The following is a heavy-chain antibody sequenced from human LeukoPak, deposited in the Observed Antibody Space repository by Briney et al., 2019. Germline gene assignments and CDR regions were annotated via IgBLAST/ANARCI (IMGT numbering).Heavy chain of an antibody. CDR3: ARMSVYYYMDV. CDR1: GYSFTGHY. V-gene: IGHV1-2*02. Sequence: ASVKVSCKASGYSFTGHYMHWVRQAPGQGLEWKGWINPNSGGTNYAQKFQGRVTMTRDTSISTAYMELTRLSSDDTAVYYCARMSVYYYMDVWGKGTTVTVSS. CDR2: INPNSGGT. J-gene: IGHJ6*03.